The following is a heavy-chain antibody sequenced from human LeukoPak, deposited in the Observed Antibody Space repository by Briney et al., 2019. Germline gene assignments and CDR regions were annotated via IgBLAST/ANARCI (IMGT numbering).Heavy chain of an antibody. Sequence: GGSLRLSCAASGFTVSSNYMSWVRQAPGKGLEWVSVIYSGGSTYYADSVKGRFTISRDNSKNTLYLQMNSLRAEDTAVYYCARLNSSSSKLCYGMDVWGQGTTVTVSS. D-gene: IGHD6-6*01. CDR2: IYSGGST. CDR3: ARLNSSSSKLCYGMDV. V-gene: IGHV3-66*02. CDR1: GFTVSSNY. J-gene: IGHJ6*02.